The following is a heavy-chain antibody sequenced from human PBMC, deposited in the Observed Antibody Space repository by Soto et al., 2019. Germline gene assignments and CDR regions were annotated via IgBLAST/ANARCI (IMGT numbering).Heavy chain of an antibody. D-gene: IGHD2-21*02. Sequence: SETPSLTCIVSGESISSSSYYWDWIRQPPGKGWEWIGSIYYSGRTYYNPSFKSRVTISIDTSKNQFSLKLSSVTATDTAVYYCARQRTTVVTQAYFDHWGQGALVTVSS. J-gene: IGHJ4*02. CDR3: ARQRTTVVTQAYFDH. CDR1: GESISSSSYY. CDR2: IYYSGRT. V-gene: IGHV4-39*01.